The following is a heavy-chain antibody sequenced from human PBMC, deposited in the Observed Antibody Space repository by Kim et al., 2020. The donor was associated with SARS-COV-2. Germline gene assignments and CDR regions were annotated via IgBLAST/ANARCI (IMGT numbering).Heavy chain of an antibody. V-gene: IGHV4-61*02. J-gene: IGHJ5*02. CDR1: GGSISSGSYY. Sequence: SETLSLTCTVSGGSISSGSYYWSWIRQPAGKGLEWIGRIYTSGSTNYNPSLKSRVTISVDTSKNQFSLKLSSVTAADTAVYYCATTTREPDYPRGGWFDPWGQGTLVTVSS. D-gene: IGHD4-17*01. CDR3: ATTTREPDYPRGGWFDP. CDR2: IYTSGST.